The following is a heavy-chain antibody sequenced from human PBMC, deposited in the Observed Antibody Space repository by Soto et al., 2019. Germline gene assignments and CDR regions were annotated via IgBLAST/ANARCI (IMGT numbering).Heavy chain of an antibody. Sequence: ASVKVSCKASGYTFTSYAMHWVRQAPGQRLEWMGWINAGNGNTKYSQKFQGRVTITRDTSASTAYMELSSLRSEDTAVYYCARDPGTVTTGSYYYGMDVWGQGTTVTVSS. J-gene: IGHJ6*02. V-gene: IGHV1-3*01. CDR1: GYTFTSYA. CDR2: INAGNGNT. D-gene: IGHD4-17*01. CDR3: ARDPGTVTTGSYYYGMDV.